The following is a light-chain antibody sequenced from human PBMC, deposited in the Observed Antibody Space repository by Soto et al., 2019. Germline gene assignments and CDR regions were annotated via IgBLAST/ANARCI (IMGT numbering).Light chain of an antibody. V-gene: IGLV2-14*02. CDR3: ASWDDSLNGPV. CDR2: EGI. CDR1: SSSIGGYNV. Sequence: QSALTQPASVSGSPGQSITISCSGTSSSIGGYNVVSWYQQHPGNAPKVIVYEGIKRPSGVSDRFSGSKSGTSASLAISGLQSEDEADYYCASWDDSLNGPVFGTGTKLTVL. J-gene: IGLJ1*01.